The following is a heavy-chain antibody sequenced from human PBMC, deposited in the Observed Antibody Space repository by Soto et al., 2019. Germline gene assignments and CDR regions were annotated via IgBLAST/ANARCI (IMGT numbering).Heavy chain of an antibody. CDR1: GFTFTTYA. CDR2: ISGSGAGT. J-gene: IGHJ4*02. Sequence: EIELLKSGGGLVQPGGSLRLSCAASGFTFTTYAMGWVRQAPGKGLEWVSSISGSGAGTFYADSVKGRFTISRDNAKKMVYLQMNGLRADDTAVYYCAKEALTVAGNNFDSWGQGTLVTVSS. V-gene: IGHV3-23*01. D-gene: IGHD6-19*01. CDR3: AKEALTVAGNNFDS.